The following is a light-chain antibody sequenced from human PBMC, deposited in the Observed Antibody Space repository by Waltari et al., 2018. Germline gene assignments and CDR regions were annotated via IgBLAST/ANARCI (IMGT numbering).Light chain of an antibody. Sequence: DIQMTQSPSSLSASVVDRVTITCRPSQSIDKFLNWYQKKPGKAPDLLIYAASTLQTGVPSRFSGSGSGTDFTLTITSLHPEDFATYYCQPTYTSLAWTFGQGTKVEIK. J-gene: IGKJ1*01. CDR2: AAS. CDR3: QPTYTSLAWT. CDR1: QSIDKF. V-gene: IGKV1-39*01.